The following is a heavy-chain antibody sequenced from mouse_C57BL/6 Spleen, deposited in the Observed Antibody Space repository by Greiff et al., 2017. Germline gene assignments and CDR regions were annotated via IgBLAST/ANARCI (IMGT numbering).Heavy chain of an antibody. J-gene: IGHJ3*01. CDR3: ALSYYGSSAWFAY. CDR2: IYPSDSET. D-gene: IGHD1-1*01. CDR1: GYTFTSYW. Sequence: QVHVKQPGAELVRPGSSVKLSCKASGYTFTSYWMDWVKQRPGQGLEWIGNIYPSDSETHYNQKFKDKATLTVDKSSSTAYMQLSSLTSEDSAVYYCALSYYGSSAWFAYWGQGTLVTVSA. V-gene: IGHV1-61*01.